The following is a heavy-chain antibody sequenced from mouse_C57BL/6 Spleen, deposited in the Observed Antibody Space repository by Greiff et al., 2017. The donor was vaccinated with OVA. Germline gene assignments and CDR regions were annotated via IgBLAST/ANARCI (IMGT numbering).Heavy chain of an antibody. CDR2: IYPRSGNT. J-gene: IGHJ3*01. V-gene: IGHV1-81*01. Sequence: QVQLKESGAELARPGASVKLSCKASGYTFTSYGISWVKQRTGQGLEWIGEIYPRSGNTYYNEKFKGKATLTADKSSSTAYMELRSLTSEDSAVYFCARNGDWDGGFAYWGQGTLVTVSA. CDR1: GYTFTSYG. D-gene: IGHD4-1*01. CDR3: ARNGDWDGGFAY.